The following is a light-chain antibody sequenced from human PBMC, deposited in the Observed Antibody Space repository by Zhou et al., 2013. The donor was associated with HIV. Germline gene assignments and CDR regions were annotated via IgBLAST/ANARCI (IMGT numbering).Light chain of an antibody. J-gene: IGKJ3*01. Sequence: EIVLTQAPATLSLSPGERATLSCRASVSISRYLAWYQQKPGQAPRLLIYDASDRATGIPDRFSGSGSGTDFTLTISSLEPEDFAVYYCQQRSNPFTFGPGTRVDVK. CDR3: QQRSNPFT. CDR1: VSISRY. V-gene: IGKV3-11*01. CDR2: DAS.